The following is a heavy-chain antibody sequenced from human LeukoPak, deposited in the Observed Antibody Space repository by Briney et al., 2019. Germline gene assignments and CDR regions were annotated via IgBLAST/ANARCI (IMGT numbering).Heavy chain of an antibody. CDR1: GGSISNNNW. CDR2: IYHSGIT. D-gene: IGHD1-26*01. CDR3: AREISGSHPGVYYYGLDV. V-gene: IGHV4-4*02. Sequence: SETLSLTCAVSGGSISNNNWWTWVRQPPGKGLEWIGEIYHSGITNYNPSLKSRVAISVDRSKSQFSLKLRSVTAADTAVYYCAREISGSHPGVYYYGLDVWGQGTTVTVSS. J-gene: IGHJ6*02.